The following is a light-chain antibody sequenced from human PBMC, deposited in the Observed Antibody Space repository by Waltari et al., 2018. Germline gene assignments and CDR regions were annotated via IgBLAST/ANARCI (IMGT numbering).Light chain of an antibody. CDR2: EVT. Sequence: QSALTQPDSVSGTPGQSITISCTGTSEDIGGYDHVSWYQQYPGKAPRLILYEVTNRPSDVSYRFSGSKSGNMASLTISGLQADDEADYYCSSYTTSSRVFGGGTK. CDR1: SEDIGGYDH. V-gene: IGLV2-14*01. J-gene: IGLJ2*01. CDR3: SSYTTSSRV.